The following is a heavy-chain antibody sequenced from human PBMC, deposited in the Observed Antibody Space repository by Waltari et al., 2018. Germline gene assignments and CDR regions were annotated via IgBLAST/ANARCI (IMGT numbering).Heavy chain of an antibody. J-gene: IGHJ6*02. Sequence: QVQLVQSGAEVKKPGASVKISCKTSEYTFTSSYIHWVRQAPGQGLEWMGIMKRSGGSTIYAQKFQGRVTMTRDTSTSTVYMDLSSLRSEDTAVYYCALDTGALWMDVWGQGTTVTVSS. CDR1: EYTFTSSY. CDR3: ALDTGALWMDV. V-gene: IGHV1-46*01. D-gene: IGHD2-21*01. CDR2: MKRSGGST.